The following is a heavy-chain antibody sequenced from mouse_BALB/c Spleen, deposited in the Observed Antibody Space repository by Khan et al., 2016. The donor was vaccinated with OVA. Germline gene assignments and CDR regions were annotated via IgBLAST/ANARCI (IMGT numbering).Heavy chain of an antibody. J-gene: IGHJ3*01. CDR2: IRSGGSI. CDR1: GFSLTSYG. Sequence: VELVESGPGLVQPSQSLSITCTVSGFSLTSYGVHWVRQSPGKGLEWLGVIRSGGSIDYSAAFISRLSISKDNSKSQVIFKMNSLQANDTAIYYCARNYEYDEGLAYWGQGTLVTISA. CDR3: ARNYEYDEGLAY. D-gene: IGHD2-4*01. V-gene: IGHV2-2*02.